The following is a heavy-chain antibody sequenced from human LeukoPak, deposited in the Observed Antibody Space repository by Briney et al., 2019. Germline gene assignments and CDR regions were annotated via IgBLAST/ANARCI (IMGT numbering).Heavy chain of an antibody. CDR3: ARIISSGYNYGMDV. Sequence: ASVKVSCKASGYTFTGYYMHWVRQAPGQGPEWMGWISRDNGNTNYAQNLKGRVTMTTETSTSTAYMELRSLRSDDTAVYYCARIISSGYNYGMDVWGQGTTVTVSS. D-gene: IGHD3-22*01. CDR1: GYTFTGYY. CDR2: ISRDNGNT. V-gene: IGHV1-18*04. J-gene: IGHJ6*02.